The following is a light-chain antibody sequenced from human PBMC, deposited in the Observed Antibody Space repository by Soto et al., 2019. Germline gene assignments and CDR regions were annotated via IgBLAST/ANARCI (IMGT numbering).Light chain of an antibody. V-gene: IGKV3-15*01. J-gene: IGKJ1*01. Sequence: EIVMTQSPATPSVSLGERVTLSCWASQSVSSKLAWYQQKVGQAPRLLISGASTRATGIPARFSGSGSGTEFTLTISSLQPEDFAVYYCQQYKNWPTWTFGQGTKVDIK. CDR2: GAS. CDR1: QSVSSK. CDR3: QQYKNWPTWT.